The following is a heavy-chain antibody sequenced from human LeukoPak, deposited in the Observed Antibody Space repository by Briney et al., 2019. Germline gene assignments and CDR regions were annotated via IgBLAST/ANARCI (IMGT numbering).Heavy chain of an antibody. D-gene: IGHD6-19*01. V-gene: IGHV4-38-2*01. CDR1: GYSISSGYY. J-gene: IGHJ3*02. Sequence: SETLSLTCAVSGYSISSGYYWGWIRQPPGKGLEWIGSIYHSGSTYYNPSLKSRVTISVDTSKNQFSLKLSSVTAADTAVYYCARHSPIAVAGMKGNAFDIWGQGTMVTVSS. CDR2: IYHSGST. CDR3: ARHSPIAVAGMKGNAFDI.